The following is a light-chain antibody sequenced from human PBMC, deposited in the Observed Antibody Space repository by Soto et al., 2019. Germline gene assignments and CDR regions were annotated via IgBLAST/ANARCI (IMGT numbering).Light chain of an antibody. CDR3: SSFTSKSSLI. J-gene: IGLJ2*01. CDR1: SSDIGADDF. V-gene: IGLV2-14*01. CDR2: EVT. Sequence: QSALTQPASVSGSPGQSITISCTGTSSDIGADDFVSWYQHHPDKTPKLIIFEVTYRPTGISHRFSASKSGNTASLTISGLQAEDEADYYCSSFTSKSSLIFGGGTKVTVL.